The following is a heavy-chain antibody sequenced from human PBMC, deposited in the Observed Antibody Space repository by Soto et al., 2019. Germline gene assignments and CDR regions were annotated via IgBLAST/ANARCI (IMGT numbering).Heavy chain of an antibody. J-gene: IGHJ4*02. V-gene: IGHV1-3*01. D-gene: IGHD2-2*01. CDR3: ARGPAGPHGPGDY. Sequence: QVQLVQSGAEVKKPGASVKVSCKASGYTFTSYAMHWVRQAPGQRLEWMGWINAGNGNTKYSQKFQGRVTITRDTSASTAYMELSSLRSADTAVYYCARGPAGPHGPGDYWRQGTLVTVSS. CDR2: INAGNGNT. CDR1: GYTFTSYA.